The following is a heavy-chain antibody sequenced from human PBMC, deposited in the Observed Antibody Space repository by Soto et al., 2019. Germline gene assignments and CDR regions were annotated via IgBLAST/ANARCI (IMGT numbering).Heavy chain of an antibody. Sequence: SETLSLTCAVSGGSLDNRSYYCGWIRQPQGKGLEWIGSVYYSGSTYYSPSLKSRVTVSVDTSKNQFSLTLNSVTAADTAVYYCVSINAGGWYYFDYWGQGILVT. D-gene: IGHD6-19*01. CDR3: VSINAGGWYYFDY. CDR2: VYYSGST. V-gene: IGHV4-39*01. CDR1: GGSLDNRSYY. J-gene: IGHJ4*02.